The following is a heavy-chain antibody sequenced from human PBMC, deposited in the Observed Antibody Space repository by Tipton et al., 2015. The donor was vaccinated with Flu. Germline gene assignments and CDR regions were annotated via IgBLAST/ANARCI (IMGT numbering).Heavy chain of an antibody. Sequence: GSLRLSCAVYGGSFSGYYWSWIRQPPGKGLEWIGEINHSGSTNYNPSLKSRVTISVDTSKNQFSLKLSSVTAADTAVYYCARDRGYSDFWSGYYTRYFDYWGQGTLVTVSS. CDR3: ARDRGYSDFWSGYYTRYFDY. CDR1: GGSFSGYY. D-gene: IGHD3-3*01. J-gene: IGHJ4*02. V-gene: IGHV4-34*01. CDR2: INHSGST.